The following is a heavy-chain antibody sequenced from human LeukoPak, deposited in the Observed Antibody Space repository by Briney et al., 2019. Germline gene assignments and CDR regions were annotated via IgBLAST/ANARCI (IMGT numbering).Heavy chain of an antibody. V-gene: IGHV4-39*07. CDR2: IYYSGST. CDR1: GGSISSSSYY. CDR3: ARYGEDKHSSSFGNWFDP. J-gene: IGHJ5*02. D-gene: IGHD6-6*01. Sequence: KPSETLSLTCTVSGGSISSSSYYWGWIRQPPGKGLEWIGSIYYSGSTYYNPSLKSRVTISVDTSKNQFSLKLSSVTAADTAVYYCARYGEDKHSSSFGNWFDPWGQGTLVTVSS.